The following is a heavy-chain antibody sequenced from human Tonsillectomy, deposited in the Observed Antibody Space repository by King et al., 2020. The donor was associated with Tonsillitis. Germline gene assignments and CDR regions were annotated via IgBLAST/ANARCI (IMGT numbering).Heavy chain of an antibody. CDR2: ISGSGGST. Sequence: VQLVESGGGLVQPGGSLRLSCAASGFTFSSYAMSWARQAPGKGLEWVSAISGSGGSTYYADSVKGRFTISRDNSKNTLYLQMNSLRAEDTAVYYCAPRVGWGYYYGHYWGQGTLVTVSS. J-gene: IGHJ4*02. CDR3: APRVGWGYYYGHY. V-gene: IGHV3-23*04. D-gene: IGHD3-10*01. CDR1: GFTFSSYA.